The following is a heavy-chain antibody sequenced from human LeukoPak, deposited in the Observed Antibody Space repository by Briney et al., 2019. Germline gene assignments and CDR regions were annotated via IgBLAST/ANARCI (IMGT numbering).Heavy chain of an antibody. CDR1: GFTFSNYY. Sequence: GGSLRLSCAASGFTFSNYYMSWIRQAPGKGLEWVSYISSSGSTIYYADSVKGRFTISRDNAKNSLYLQMNSLRAEDTAVYYCARSWSGWYGNHNWFDPWGQGTLVTVSS. CDR2: ISSSGSTI. D-gene: IGHD6-19*01. J-gene: IGHJ5*02. V-gene: IGHV3-11*04. CDR3: ARSWSGWYGNHNWFDP.